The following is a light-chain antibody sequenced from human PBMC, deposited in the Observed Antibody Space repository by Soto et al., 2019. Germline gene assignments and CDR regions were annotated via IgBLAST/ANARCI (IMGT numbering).Light chain of an antibody. CDR3: QQYNDWPLT. J-gene: IGKJ1*01. Sequence: DKLMSQSPATLSVSPGERATLSCRASQSVSSNLAWYQQKPGQAPSLLIYGAFTRATGIPARFSGTGSGTEFTLTISSLQSEDFALYYCQQYNDWPLTFGQGTKVDNK. CDR2: GAF. CDR1: QSVSSN. V-gene: IGKV3-15*01.